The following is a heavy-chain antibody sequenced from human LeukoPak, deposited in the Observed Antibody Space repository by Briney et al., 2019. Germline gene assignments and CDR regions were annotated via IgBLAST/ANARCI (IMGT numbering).Heavy chain of an antibody. D-gene: IGHD3-10*01. V-gene: IGHV3-7*01. CDR1: GFTFGDYA. J-gene: IGHJ4*02. Sequence: GRSLRLSCTASGFTFGDYAMSWVRQAPGKGLEWVANIKQDGSEKYYVDSVKGRFTISRDNAKNSLYLQMNSLRAEDTAVYYCARGARSGDYWGQGILVTISS. CDR2: IKQDGSEK. CDR3: ARGARSGDY.